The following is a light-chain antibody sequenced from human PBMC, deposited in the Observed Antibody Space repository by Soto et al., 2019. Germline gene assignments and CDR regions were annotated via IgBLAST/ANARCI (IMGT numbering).Light chain of an antibody. V-gene: IGKV1-33*01. CDR2: DAS. J-gene: IGKJ3*01. CDR1: QGISNS. CDR3: HQYNNDPFT. Sequence: DIQMTQSPSSLSASVGDTITITCRASQGISNSLNWYQLRPGEAPKLLIYDASNLAPGVPSRFSGNGSGTHFTFTVSSLQTEDIATYYCHQYNNDPFTFGPGTKVDLK.